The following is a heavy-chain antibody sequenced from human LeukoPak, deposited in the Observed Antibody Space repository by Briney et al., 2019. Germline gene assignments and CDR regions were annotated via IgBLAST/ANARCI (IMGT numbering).Heavy chain of an antibody. D-gene: IGHD5-12*01. V-gene: IGHV3-9*01. J-gene: IGHJ6*03. CDR1: GFTFEDYA. Sequence: GGSLRLSCAASGFTFEDYAMHWVRQAPGKGLEWVSGISWTSGSVGYADSVKGRFTISRDNAKNSLHLQMNSLRAEDTALYYCAKGGLQWLDYYYYYMDVWGKGTTVTVSS. CDR2: ISWTSGSV. CDR3: AKGGLQWLDYYYYYMDV.